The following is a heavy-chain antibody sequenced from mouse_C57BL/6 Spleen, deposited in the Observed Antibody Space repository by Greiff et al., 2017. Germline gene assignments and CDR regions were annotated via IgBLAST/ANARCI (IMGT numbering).Heavy chain of an antibody. CDR1: GYAFSSYW. D-gene: IGHD1-1*01. J-gene: IGHJ2*01. CDR3: ARGVTTVVAPFGY. Sequence: VQLQESGAELVKPGASVKISCKASGYAFSSYWMNWVKQRPGKGLEWIGQIYPGDGDTNYNGKFKGKATLTADKSSSTAYMQLSSLTSEDSAVYFCARGVTTVVAPFGYWGQGTTLTVSS. V-gene: IGHV1-80*01. CDR2: IYPGDGDT.